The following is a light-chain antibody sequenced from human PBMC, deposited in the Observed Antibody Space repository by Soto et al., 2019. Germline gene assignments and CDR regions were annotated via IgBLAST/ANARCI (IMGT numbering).Light chain of an antibody. J-gene: IGLJ1*01. CDR2: GNS. Sequence: QSVLTQPPSVSGAPGQRVTISCTESSSNIGANYDVHWYQQRPGTAPKLLIFGNSNRPSGVPDRFSGSKSGTSASLAITGLQAEDEGDYYCQSYDSTLSARYVFGTGTKLTVL. CDR1: SSNIGANYD. V-gene: IGLV1-40*01. CDR3: QSYDSTLSARYV.